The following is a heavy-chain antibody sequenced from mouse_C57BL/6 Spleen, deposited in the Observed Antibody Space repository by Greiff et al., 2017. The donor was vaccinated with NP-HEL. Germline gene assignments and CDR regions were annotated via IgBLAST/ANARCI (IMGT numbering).Heavy chain of an antibody. Sequence: EVQLQQSGPELVKPGASVKMSCKASGYTFTDYNMHWVKQSHGKSLEWIGYINPNNGGTSYNQKFKGKATLTVNKSSSTAYMELRSLTSEDSAVYYCARTGLRLSWFAYWGQGTLVTVSA. V-gene: IGHV1-22*01. J-gene: IGHJ3*01. CDR2: INPNNGGT. D-gene: IGHD1-2*01. CDR3: ARTGLRLSWFAY. CDR1: GYTFTDYN.